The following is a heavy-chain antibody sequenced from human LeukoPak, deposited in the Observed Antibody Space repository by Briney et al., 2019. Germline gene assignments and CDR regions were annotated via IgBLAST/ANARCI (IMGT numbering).Heavy chain of an antibody. D-gene: IGHD5-18*01. CDR3: ARVPDTAMVDY. CDR2: ISSSGSTI. V-gene: IGHV3-48*03. Sequence: PGGSLRLSCAASGFTFSRYEMNWVRQAPGKGLEWVSYISSSGSTIYYADSVKGRFTISRDNAKNSLYLQMNSLRAEDTAVYYCARVPDTAMVDYWGQGTLVTVSS. J-gene: IGHJ4*02. CDR1: GFTFSRYE.